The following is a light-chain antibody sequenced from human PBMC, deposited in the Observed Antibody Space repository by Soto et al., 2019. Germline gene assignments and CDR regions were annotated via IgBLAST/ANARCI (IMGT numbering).Light chain of an antibody. Sequence: DIHMTQSPSTLSASVGDRVTITCRASQSLTICLAWYQQKPGKAPNLLIYKTSSLESVFPSRFSVSRSGTEFTLTISSLQPDDFATYYCQHWTDYSWPFGQGTKVEVK. J-gene: IGKJ1*01. CDR3: QHWTDYSWP. V-gene: IGKV1-5*03. CDR2: KTS. CDR1: QSLTIC.